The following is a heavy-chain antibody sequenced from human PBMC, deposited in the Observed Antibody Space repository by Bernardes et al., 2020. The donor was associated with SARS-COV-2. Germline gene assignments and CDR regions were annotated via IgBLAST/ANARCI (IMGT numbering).Heavy chain of an antibody. CDR2: LYYTGST. Sequence: SETLYLTCTVSGGSISAYYWSWFRQPPGKGLEWIGYLYYTGSTNYNPSLQSRVTISVDTSKNQFSLKLSSVTAADTALYHCVRGFNYGPFADWGQGALVTVSS. J-gene: IGHJ4*02. CDR1: GGSISAYY. V-gene: IGHV4-59*01. CDR3: VRGFNYGPFAD. D-gene: IGHD3-10*01.